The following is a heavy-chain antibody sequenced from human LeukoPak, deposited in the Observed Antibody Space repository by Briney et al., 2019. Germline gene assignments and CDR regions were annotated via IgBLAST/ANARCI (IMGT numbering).Heavy chain of an antibody. CDR2: IYYSGST. V-gene: IGHV4-59*01. J-gene: IGHJ4*02. D-gene: IGHD3-22*01. Sequence: SETLSLTCTVSGGSISSYYWSWIRQPPGKGLEWIGYIYYSGSTNYSPSLKSRVTISVDTSKNQSSLKLSSVTAADTAVYYCARHYDSSGYRKYYFDYWGQGTLVTVSS. CDR1: GGSISSYY. CDR3: ARHYDSSGYRKYYFDY.